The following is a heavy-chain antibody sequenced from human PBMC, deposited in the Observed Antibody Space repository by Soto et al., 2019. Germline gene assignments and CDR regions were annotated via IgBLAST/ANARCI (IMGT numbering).Heavy chain of an antibody. V-gene: IGHV4-34*01. Sequence: SETLSLTCAVYGGSFSGYYWSWIRQPPGKGLEWIGEINHSGSTNYNPSLKSRVTISVDTSKNQFSLKLSSVTAADTAVYYCARASRVTPYYYYYYMDVWGKGTTVTVSS. CDR1: GGSFSGYY. CDR3: ARASRVTPYYYYYYMDV. D-gene: IGHD2-15*01. CDR2: INHSGST. J-gene: IGHJ6*03.